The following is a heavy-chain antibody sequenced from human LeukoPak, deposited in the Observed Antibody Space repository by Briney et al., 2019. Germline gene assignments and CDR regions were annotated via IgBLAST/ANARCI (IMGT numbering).Heavy chain of an antibody. Sequence: SETLSLTCTVSGGSISSYYWSWIRQPPGKGLEWIGYIYYSGSTNYNPSLKSRVTISIDTSKNQFSLKLSSVAAADTAVYYCARSKDILTGYCFDYWGQGTLVTVSS. V-gene: IGHV4-59*01. J-gene: IGHJ4*02. D-gene: IGHD3-9*01. CDR2: IYYSGST. CDR1: GGSISSYY. CDR3: ARSKDILTGYCFDY.